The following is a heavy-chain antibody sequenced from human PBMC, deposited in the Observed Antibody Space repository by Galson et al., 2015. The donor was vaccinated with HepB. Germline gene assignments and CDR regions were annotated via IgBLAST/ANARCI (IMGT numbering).Heavy chain of an antibody. V-gene: IGHV3-48*03. D-gene: IGHD5-12*01. Sequence: SLRLSCAASTFIFSTDSMNWVRQAPGMGLEWLSYISASGATIYYADSVKGRSTVSRDNAKNSLYLQMNSLRPEDTAVYFCVFLRGNDLKPLDYWGQGILVTVSS. CDR2: ISASGATI. CDR3: VFLRGNDLKPLDY. J-gene: IGHJ4*02. CDR1: TFIFSTDS.